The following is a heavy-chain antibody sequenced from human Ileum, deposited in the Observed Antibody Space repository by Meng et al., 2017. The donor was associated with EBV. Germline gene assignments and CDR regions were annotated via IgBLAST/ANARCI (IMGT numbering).Heavy chain of an antibody. CDR3: ATSRIAKFDR. J-gene: IGHJ5*02. CDR1: GDSISSDKTA. CDR2: TYRRSRWYY. Sequence: QLRRQGAVPGLVRPSESLSLSSVSYGDSISSDKTAWNWIRQAPSRGLEWLGRTYRRSRWYYDYALSVKSRINISPDTSKNQVSLQLNSVTDEDTGIYYCATSRIAKFDRWGQGTLVTVSS. V-gene: IGHV6-1*01.